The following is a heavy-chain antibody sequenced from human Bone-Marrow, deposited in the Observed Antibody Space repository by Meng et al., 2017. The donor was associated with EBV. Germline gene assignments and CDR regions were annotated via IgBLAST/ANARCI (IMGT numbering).Heavy chain of an antibody. J-gene: IGHJ5*02. CDR1: GYTFTSYY. CDR2: INPSGGST. D-gene: IGHD2-15*01. V-gene: IGHV1-46*01. CDR3: ARGGTNCSGGSCYPYNWFDP. Sequence: QVEVVQSGAEVKKPGASVKVSCKASGYTFTSYYMHWVRQAPGQGLEWMGIINPSGGSTSYAQKFQGRVTMTRDTSTSTVYMELSSLRSEDTAVYYCARGGTNCSGGSCYPYNWFDPWGQGTLVTVSS.